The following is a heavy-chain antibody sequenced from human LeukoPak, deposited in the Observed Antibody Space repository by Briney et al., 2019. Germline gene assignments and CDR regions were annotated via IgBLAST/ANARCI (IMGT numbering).Heavy chain of an antibody. V-gene: IGHV1-8*01. CDR1: GYTFTSYD. J-gene: IGHJ4*02. CDR3: AREGISSGWYGGGDY. Sequence: ASVKVSCKASGYTFTSYDINWVRQATGQGLEWMGWMNPNSGNTDYAQKFQGRVTMTRNTSISTAYMELSSLTSEDTAVYYCAREGISSGWYGGGDYWGQGTPVTVSS. D-gene: IGHD6-19*01. CDR2: MNPNSGNT.